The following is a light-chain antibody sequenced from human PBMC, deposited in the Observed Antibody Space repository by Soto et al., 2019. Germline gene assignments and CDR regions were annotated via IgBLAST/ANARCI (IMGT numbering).Light chain of an antibody. CDR2: EVS. CDR1: SSDVGGSNY. CDR3: SSYTSSNTYV. Sequence: QSVLTQPASVSGSPGQSITISCTGTSSDVGGSNYVSWYQQHPDKAPKLMIFEVSNRPSGVSNRFSGSKSANTASLTISGLQAEDGADYYCSSYTSSNTYVFGTGTKVTVL. J-gene: IGLJ1*01. V-gene: IGLV2-14*01.